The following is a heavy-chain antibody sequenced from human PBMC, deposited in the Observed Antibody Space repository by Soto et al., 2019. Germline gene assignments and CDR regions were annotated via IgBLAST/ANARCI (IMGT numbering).Heavy chain of an antibody. D-gene: IGHD6-19*01. J-gene: IGHJ4*02. V-gene: IGHV2-5*02. CDR1: GFSLNTRAVG. CDR2: TYWDDNK. CDR3: AHGSGWLFDY. Sequence: QITLEESGPPLVKPTQTLTLTCTFSGFSLNTRAVGVGWIRQPPGKALEWLAFTYWDDNKYYSPSLKSRLTITKDTSKNQVVLTMTNTDPVDTATYYCAHGSGWLFDYWGQGTQVTVSS.